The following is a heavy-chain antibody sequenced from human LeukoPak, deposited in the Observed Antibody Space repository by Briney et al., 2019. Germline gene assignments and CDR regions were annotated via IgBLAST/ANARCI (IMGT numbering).Heavy chain of an antibody. V-gene: IGHV1-2*02. D-gene: IGHD2-2*01. CDR3: AREFGGVPAAPGDYYGMDV. Sequence: ASVKVSCKASGYTFTGYYIHWVRQAPGQGLEWMGWINPNSGGTNYAQKFQGRVTMTRDTSISTAYMELSRLRSDDTAVYYCAREFGGVPAAPGDYYGMDVWGQGTTVTVSS. CDR2: INPNSGGT. J-gene: IGHJ6*02. CDR1: GYTFTGYY.